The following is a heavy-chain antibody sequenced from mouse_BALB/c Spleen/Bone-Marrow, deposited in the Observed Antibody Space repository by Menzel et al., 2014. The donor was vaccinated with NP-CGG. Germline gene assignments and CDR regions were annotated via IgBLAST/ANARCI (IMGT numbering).Heavy chain of an antibody. Sequence: QVQLQQSWAELVKPGASVKLSCKASGYTFTGYWMHWVKQRPGQGLEWIGEINPSNGRTNYNEKFKSMATLTVDQSSSTAYMQLSHLTSEDSAVFYCARLIYGSIYNVDVWGQGTSVTVSS. J-gene: IGHJ4*01. V-gene: IGHV1S81*02. D-gene: IGHD1-1*01. CDR1: GYTFTGYW. CDR3: ARLIYGSIYNVDV. CDR2: INPSNGRT.